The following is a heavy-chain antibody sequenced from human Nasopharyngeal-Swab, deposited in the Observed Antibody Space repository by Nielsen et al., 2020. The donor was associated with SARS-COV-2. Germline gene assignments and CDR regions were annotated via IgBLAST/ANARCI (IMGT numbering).Heavy chain of an antibody. Sequence: ASVKVSCKAAGDALSYTFRHWFRQDPGQGLEWRGQSNPSGSTTVYARNFQGRVTMTRDTSTSTVYMELSSLRSEDTAVYYCAREGDFAGKRLDSWGQGPLVIVSS. D-gene: IGHD1-1*01. CDR3: AREGDFAGKRLDS. J-gene: IGHJ4*02. CDR2: SNPSGSTT. V-gene: IGHV1-46*01. CDR1: GDALSYTF.